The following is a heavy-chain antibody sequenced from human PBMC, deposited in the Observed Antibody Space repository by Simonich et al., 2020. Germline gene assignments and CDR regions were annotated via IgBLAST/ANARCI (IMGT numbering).Heavy chain of an antibody. D-gene: IGHD1-1*01. Sequence: QVQLQQWGAGLLKPSETLSLTCAVYGGSFSGYYWSWILQTPGKGLEGFGEINHSGNTNYNPSLKSRVTISVDTSKNQFSLKLSSVTAADTAVYYCARHLQLGPFDYWGQGTLVTVSS. V-gene: IGHV4-34*01. CDR3: ARHLQLGPFDY. CDR1: GGSFSGYY. J-gene: IGHJ4*02. CDR2: INHSGNT.